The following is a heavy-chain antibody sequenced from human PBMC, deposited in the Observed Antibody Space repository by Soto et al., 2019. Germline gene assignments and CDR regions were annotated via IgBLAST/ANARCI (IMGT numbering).Heavy chain of an antibody. V-gene: IGHV1-2*02. Sequence: QVQLVQSGAEVKKPGASVKVSCKASGYTFTGYYMHWVRQAPGQGLEWMGWINPNSGGTNYAQKFQVRVTMTRDTSISTAYMELSRLRSDDTAVYYCARGGSVKSYYYYYGMDVWGQGTTVTVSS. D-gene: IGHD3-10*01. CDR1: GYTFTGYY. CDR2: INPNSGGT. J-gene: IGHJ6*02. CDR3: ARGGSVKSYYYYYGMDV.